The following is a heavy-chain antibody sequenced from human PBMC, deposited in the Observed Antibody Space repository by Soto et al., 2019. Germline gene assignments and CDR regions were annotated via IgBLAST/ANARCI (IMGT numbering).Heavy chain of an antibody. CDR1: GGSISSSSYY. CDR3: ARHTWDYAIYY. CDR2: IYYSGST. D-gene: IGHD1-7*01. Sequence: SETLSLTCTVSGGSISSSSYYWGWIRQPPGKGLEWIGSIYYSGSTYYNPSLKSRITISVDTSKNQFSLKLSSVTAADTAVYYCARHTWDYAIYYWGQGTLVTVSS. J-gene: IGHJ4*02. V-gene: IGHV4-39*01.